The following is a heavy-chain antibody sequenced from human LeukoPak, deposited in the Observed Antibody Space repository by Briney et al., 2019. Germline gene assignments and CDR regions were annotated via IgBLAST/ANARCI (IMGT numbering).Heavy chain of an antibody. V-gene: IGHV3-23*01. CDR1: GFTFSNYA. CDR2: ITGSGGNT. CDR3: AKWGDYDVLTGYYVSDY. D-gene: IGHD3-9*01. J-gene: IGHJ4*02. Sequence: PGGSLRLSCVASGFTFSNYAMTWVRQAPGQGLEWVSAITGSGGNTYYANSVKGRFTISRDNSKNTVFLQMNSLRAEDTAGYYCAKWGDYDVLTGYYVSDYWGQGTLVTVSS.